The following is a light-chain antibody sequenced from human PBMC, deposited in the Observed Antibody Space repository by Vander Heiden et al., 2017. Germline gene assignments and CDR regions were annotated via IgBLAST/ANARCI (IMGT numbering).Light chain of an antibody. CDR2: QDT. Sequence: SFVFAQQPSVSVCPRQTASMTCSGYDLGDKYACWYQQKPGQSPVLVIYQDTKRPSGIPERISGSNSGNTATLTISGTEAMDEADYFCQAWDNNTVIFGGGTKLSVL. CDR1: DLGDKY. V-gene: IGLV3-1*01. CDR3: QAWDNNTVI. J-gene: IGLJ2*01.